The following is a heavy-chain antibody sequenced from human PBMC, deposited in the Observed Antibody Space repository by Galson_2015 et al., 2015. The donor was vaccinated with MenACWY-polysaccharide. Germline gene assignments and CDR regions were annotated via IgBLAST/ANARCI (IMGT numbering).Heavy chain of an antibody. CDR2: IQYDGSKI. D-gene: IGHD6-13*01. CDR1: GSRFSNSG. J-gene: IGHJ3*02. CDR3: AREGSRIVFHAFDT. Sequence: SLRLSCAASGSRFSNSGMHWVRQAPGKGLEWVAVIQYDGSKIVYADSVKGRFTISRDNSKNTSFLEMNSLGAEDTAVHYCAREGSRIVFHAFDTWGQGTMVTVSS. V-gene: IGHV3-33*01.